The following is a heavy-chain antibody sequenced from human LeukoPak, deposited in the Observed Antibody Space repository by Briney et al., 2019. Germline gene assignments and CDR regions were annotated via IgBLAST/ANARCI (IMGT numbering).Heavy chain of an antibody. CDR1: GYTFTGYY. CDR3: ARSEVLRFLEWLLRGGFDP. CDR2: INPNSGGT. V-gene: IGHV1-2*02. J-gene: IGHJ5*02. D-gene: IGHD3-3*01. Sequence: ASVKVSCKASGYTFTGYYMHWVRQAPGQGLEWMGWINPNSGGTNYAQKFQGRVTMTRDTSISTAYMELSRLRSDDTAVYYCARSEVLRFLEWLLRGGFDPWGQGTLVTVSS.